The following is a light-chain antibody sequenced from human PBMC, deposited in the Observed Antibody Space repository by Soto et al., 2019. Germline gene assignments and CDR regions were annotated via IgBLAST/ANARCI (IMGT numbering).Light chain of an antibody. J-gene: IGKJ4*01. CDR1: QGISSH. Sequence: AIRMTQSPSSFSASTGDRVTITCRASQGISSHLAWYQVKPGKAPRLLIYTASYLESGVPSRFMGSRSWSDFTLTNSSLQSEDFAFYYCQQYLSYPLTFGGGTKAEIK. CDR3: QQYLSYPLT. V-gene: IGKV1-8*01. CDR2: TAS.